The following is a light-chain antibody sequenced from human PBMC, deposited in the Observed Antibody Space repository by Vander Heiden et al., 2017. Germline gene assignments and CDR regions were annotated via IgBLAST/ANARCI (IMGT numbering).Light chain of an antibody. CDR3: QSYDSSLSGV. J-gene: IGLJ2*01. CDR1: SSNIGAGYD. CDR2: GNS. Sequence: QSVLPQPPSVSGAPGQRVTISCTGSSSNIGAGYDVHWYQQLPGTAPNLLIYGNSNRPAGVPDRFSGSKSGTAASLAIAGLQAEEEADYYCQSYDSSLSGVFGGGTKLTVL. V-gene: IGLV1-40*01.